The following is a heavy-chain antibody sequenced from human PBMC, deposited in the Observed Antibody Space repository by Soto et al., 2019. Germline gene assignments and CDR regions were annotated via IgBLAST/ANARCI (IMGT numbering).Heavy chain of an antibody. CDR2: IYYSGST. CDR1: GGSISSGGYY. Sequence: PSETLSLTSTVSGGSISSGGYYWNWIRQHPGKGLEWIGYIYYSGSTYYNPSLKSRVTISVDRSKNQFSLKLSSVTAADTAVYYCARGKAGGSGSYYYYYGMDVWGQGTTVTVSS. J-gene: IGHJ6*01. CDR3: ARGKAGGSGSYYYYYGMDV. D-gene: IGHD3-10*01. V-gene: IGHV4-31*03.